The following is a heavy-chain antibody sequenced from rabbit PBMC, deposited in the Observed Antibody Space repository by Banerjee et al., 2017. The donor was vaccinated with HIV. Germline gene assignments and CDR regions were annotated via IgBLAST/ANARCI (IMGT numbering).Heavy chain of an antibody. D-gene: IGHD4-2*01. CDR3: ARGGIYAGATHAYYFNL. V-gene: IGHV1S45*01. Sequence: QEQLEESGGGLVKPEGSLTLTCKASGFDLSSDYYMCWVRQAPGKGLEWIGCIYTGSGSTYYASWAKGRFTISKTSSTTVTLQMTSLTAADTATYFCARGGIYAGATHAYYFNLWGPGTLVTVS. CDR1: GFDLSSDYY. CDR2: IYTGSGST. J-gene: IGHJ4*01.